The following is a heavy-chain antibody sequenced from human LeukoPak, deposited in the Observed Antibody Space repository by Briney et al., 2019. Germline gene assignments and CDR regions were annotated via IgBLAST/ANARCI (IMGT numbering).Heavy chain of an antibody. Sequence: SETLSLTCTVSGGSISSYYWSWIRQPPGKGLEWIGEINHSGTTNYNPSLKSRVTISVDTSKNQFSLKLSSVTAADTAVYYCARGDRYSSSWPFDFWGQGTLVTVSS. V-gene: IGHV4-34*01. CDR1: GGSISSYY. CDR2: INHSGTT. J-gene: IGHJ4*02. D-gene: IGHD6-13*01. CDR3: ARGDRYSSSWPFDF.